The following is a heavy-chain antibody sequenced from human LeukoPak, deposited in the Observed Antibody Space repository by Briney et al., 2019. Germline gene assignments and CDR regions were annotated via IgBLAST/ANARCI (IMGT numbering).Heavy chain of an antibody. CDR1: GGSFSGYY. V-gene: IGHV4-34*01. Sequence: SETLSLTCAVYGGSFSGYYWSWIRQPPGKGLEWIGEINHSGSINYNPSLKSRVTISVDTSKNQFSLKLSSVTAADTAVYYCARGPRLVQRRNGMDVWGQGTTVTVSS. D-gene: IGHD6-19*01. CDR2: INHSGSI. J-gene: IGHJ6*02. CDR3: ARGPRLVQRRNGMDV.